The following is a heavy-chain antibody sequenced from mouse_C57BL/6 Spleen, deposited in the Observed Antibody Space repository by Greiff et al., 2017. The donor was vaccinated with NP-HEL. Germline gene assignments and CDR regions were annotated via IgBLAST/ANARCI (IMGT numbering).Heavy chain of an antibody. V-gene: IGHV1-26*01. CDR2: INPNNGGT. Sequence: EVQLQQSGPELVKPGASVKISCKASGYTFTDYYMNWVKQSHGKSLEWIGDINPNNGGTSYNQKFKGKATLTVDKSSSTAYMELRSLTSEDSAVYYCARSHTTALYFDYWGQGTTLTVSS. D-gene: IGHD1-2*01. CDR1: GYTFTDYY. J-gene: IGHJ2*01. CDR3: ARSHTTALYFDY.